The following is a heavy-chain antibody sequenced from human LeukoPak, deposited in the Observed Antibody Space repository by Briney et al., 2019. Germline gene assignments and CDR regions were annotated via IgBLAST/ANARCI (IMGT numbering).Heavy chain of an antibody. J-gene: IGHJ4*02. CDR1: GGSFGGYY. D-gene: IGHD6-13*01. V-gene: IGHV4-34*01. CDR3: ARGIAAAGTIDPGY. CDR2: INHSGST. Sequence: SETLSLTCAVYGGSFGGYYWSWIRQPPGKGLEWIGEINHSGSTNYNPSLKSRVTISVDTSKNQFSLKLSSVTAADTAVYYCARGIAAAGTIDPGYWGQGTLVTVSS.